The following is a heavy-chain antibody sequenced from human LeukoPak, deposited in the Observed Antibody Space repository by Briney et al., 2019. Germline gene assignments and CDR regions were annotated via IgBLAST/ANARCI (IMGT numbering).Heavy chain of an antibody. CDR2: INAGNGNT. J-gene: IGHJ4*02. CDR3: ASGLIRYFDWILPNDY. CDR1: GYTFTSYA. Sequence: GASVKVSCKASGYTFTSYAMRWVRQAPGQRLEWMGWINAGNGNTKYSQKFQGRVTITRDTSASTAYMELSSLRSEDTAVYYCASGLIRYFDWILPNDYWGQGTLVTVSS. V-gene: IGHV1-3*01. D-gene: IGHD3-9*01.